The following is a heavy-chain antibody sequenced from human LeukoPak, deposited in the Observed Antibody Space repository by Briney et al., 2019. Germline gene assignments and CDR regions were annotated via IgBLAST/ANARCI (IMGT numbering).Heavy chain of an antibody. CDR1: GVTFSTYA. D-gene: IGHD6-19*01. CDR3: ARASYSTGWYGTPNFDY. V-gene: IGHV3-30*04. J-gene: IGHJ4*02. CDR2: TSSDGSDN. Sequence: GRSLRLSCAASGVTFSTYAMHWVRQAPGEGLEWVAVTSSDGSDNYYADSVKGRFTISRDNSKNTLYLQMNSLRAEDTAVYYCARASYSTGWYGTPNFDYWGQGTLVAVSS.